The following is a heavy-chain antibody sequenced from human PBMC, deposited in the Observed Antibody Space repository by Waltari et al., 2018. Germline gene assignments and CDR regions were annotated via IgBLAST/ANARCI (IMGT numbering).Heavy chain of an antibody. V-gene: IGHV1-2*06. J-gene: IGHJ4*02. CDR1: GYTFTGYY. CDR2: INPNSGGT. Sequence: QVQLVQYGAEVKTPGASVKVPCKASGYTFTGYYMPWVRQAPGQGLEWMGRINPNSGGTNYAQKFQGRVTMTRDTSISTAYMELSRLRSDDTAVYYWASYSDDVDYWGQGTLVTVSS. CDR3: ASYSDDVDY. D-gene: IGHD5-18*01.